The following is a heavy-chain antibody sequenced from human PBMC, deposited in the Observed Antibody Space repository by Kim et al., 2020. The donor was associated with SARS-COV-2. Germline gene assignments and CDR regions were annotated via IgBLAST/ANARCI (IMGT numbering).Heavy chain of an antibody. CDR2: IYPGDSDT. J-gene: IGHJ6*02. D-gene: IGHD1-1*01. Sequence: GASLKISCKGSGYSLTSYWIGWVRQMPGKGLEWMGIIYPGDSDTRYSPSFQGQVTISADKSISTAYLQWSSLKASDTAMYYCARRSGTLAYYYGMDVWGQGTTVTVSS. CDR3: ARRSGTLAYYYGMDV. CDR1: GYSLTSYW. V-gene: IGHV5-51*01.